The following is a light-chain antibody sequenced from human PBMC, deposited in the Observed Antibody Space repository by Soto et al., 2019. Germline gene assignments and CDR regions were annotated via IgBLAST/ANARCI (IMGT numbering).Light chain of an antibody. V-gene: IGLV2-8*01. CDR3: SSYAGNNNYV. Sequence: QSALTQPPSPSGSPGRSFTFSSTGTSSDIGDYNYVSWYQQHPGKAPKLLIYEVTKRPSGVPDRFSGSKSGNTASLTVSGLQADDEADYYCSSYAGNNNYVFGTGTQLTVL. CDR2: EVT. J-gene: IGLJ1*01. CDR1: SSDIGDYNY.